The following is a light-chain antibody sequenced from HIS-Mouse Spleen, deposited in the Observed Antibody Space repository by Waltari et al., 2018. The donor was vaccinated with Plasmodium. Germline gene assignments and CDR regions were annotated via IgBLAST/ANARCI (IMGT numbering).Light chain of an antibody. CDR3: QSADSSGTPNWV. V-gene: IGLV3-25*03. J-gene: IGLJ3*02. Sequence: SYELTQPPSVSVSPGQTARITCSGDALPKQHASWYQQKPGQAPELVIYKDSERPSGIPERFSGSSSGTTVTLTISGVQAEDEADYYCQSADSSGTPNWVFGGGTKLTVL. CDR1: ALPKQH. CDR2: KDS.